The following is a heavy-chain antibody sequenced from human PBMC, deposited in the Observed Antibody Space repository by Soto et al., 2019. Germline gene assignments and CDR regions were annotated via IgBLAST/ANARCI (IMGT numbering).Heavy chain of an antibody. CDR3: GRCNGVDCHSTFDY. D-gene: IGHD2-8*01. J-gene: IGHJ4*02. CDR1: GFTFSNYG. CDR2: ITKNGRNK. Sequence: QVQLVESGGGVVQPGGSLRLSCAASGFTFSNYGMHWVRQAPGKGLEWVADITKNGRNKDYADSVKGRLAISRDNSKNKLELQMNSLRVEDTAMYYCGRCNGVDCHSTFDYWGQGTLVTVSS. V-gene: IGHV3-30*03.